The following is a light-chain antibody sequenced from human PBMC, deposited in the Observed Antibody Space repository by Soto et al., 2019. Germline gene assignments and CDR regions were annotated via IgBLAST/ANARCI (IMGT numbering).Light chain of an antibody. J-gene: IGLJ2*01. CDR2: DGS. CDR3: SSFATSSTLV. Sequence: QSVLTQPASVSGSPGQPITISCTGTSSDVGSFDLVAWYQHNPGKAPKLMIYDGSKRPSGVSSRFSGSKSGNTASLSISGLQTEDEANYYCSSFATSSTLVFGAGTKLTVL. V-gene: IGLV2-14*02. CDR1: SSDVGSFDL.